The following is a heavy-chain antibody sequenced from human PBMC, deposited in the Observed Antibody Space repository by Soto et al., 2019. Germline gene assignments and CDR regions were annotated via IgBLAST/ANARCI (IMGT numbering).Heavy chain of an antibody. CDR1: GFTVSSNY. CDR2: IYSGGYT. J-gene: IGHJ3*02. CDR3: AGGWRVEALEI. Sequence: EVQLVESGGGLVQPGGSLRLSCAASGFTVSSNYMSWVRQAPGKGLEWVSVIYSGGYTHYADSVKGRFTISRHNSKNTLSLPVNSLRAEDTAVYFCAGGWRVEALEIWGQGTMVTVSS. D-gene: IGHD3-3*01. V-gene: IGHV3-53*04.